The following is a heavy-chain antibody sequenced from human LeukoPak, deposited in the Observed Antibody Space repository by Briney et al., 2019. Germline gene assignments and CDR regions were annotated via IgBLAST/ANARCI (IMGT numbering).Heavy chain of an antibody. CDR1: GYTFTSYD. D-gene: IGHD3-10*01. V-gene: IGHV1-8*01. CDR2: MNPNSGNT. Sequence: GASVKVSCKASGYTFTSYDINWVRQATGQGLEWMGWMNPNSGNTGYAQKFQGRVTMTRNTSISTAYMELSSLRSEDTAVYYCAGAPITYPYYYYYMDVWGKGTTVTISS. J-gene: IGHJ6*03. CDR3: AGAPITYPYYYYYMDV.